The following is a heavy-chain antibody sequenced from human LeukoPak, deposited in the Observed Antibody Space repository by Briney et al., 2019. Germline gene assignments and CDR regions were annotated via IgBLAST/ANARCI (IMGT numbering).Heavy chain of an antibody. Sequence: GGSLRLSCAASGFTFSGYWMHWVRQAPEKGLVWVSRINSDGRSTSYADSVKGRFTISRDNSKNTVFLQMNSLRAEDTAVYYCAKWGDYDVLTGYYVSDYWGQGTLVTVSS. CDR2: INSDGRST. CDR3: AKWGDYDVLTGYYVSDY. V-gene: IGHV3-74*01. J-gene: IGHJ4*02. CDR1: GFTFSGYW. D-gene: IGHD3-9*01.